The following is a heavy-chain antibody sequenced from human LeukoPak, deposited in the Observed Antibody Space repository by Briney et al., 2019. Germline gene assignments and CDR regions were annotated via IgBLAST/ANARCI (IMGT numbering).Heavy chain of an antibody. D-gene: IGHD6-13*01. Sequence: ASVTVSCKASGYTFTGYYIHLMRQAPGQGLEWMGWINPNSGGTNYAQKFQGRVTMTRDTSISTAYMELNRLRSDDTAAYYCARSDSSSWHLDYWGQGTLVTVSS. CDR3: ARSDSSSWHLDY. J-gene: IGHJ4*02. CDR2: INPNSGGT. CDR1: GYTFTGYY. V-gene: IGHV1-2*02.